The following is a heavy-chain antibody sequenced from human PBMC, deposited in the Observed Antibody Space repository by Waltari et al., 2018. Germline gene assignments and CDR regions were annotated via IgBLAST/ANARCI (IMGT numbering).Heavy chain of an antibody. CDR2: IYYSGST. CDR3: ARGSGAGYTDY. D-gene: IGHD3-9*01. CDR1: GGSISSHY. J-gene: IGHJ4*02. Sequence: QVQLQESGPGLVKPSETLSLTCTVSGGSISSHYWSWIRQPPGKGLEWIGYIYYSGSTNYNPSLKSRVTISVDTSKNQFSLKLSSVTAADTAVYYCARGSGAGYTDYWGQGTLVTVSS. V-gene: IGHV4-59*11.